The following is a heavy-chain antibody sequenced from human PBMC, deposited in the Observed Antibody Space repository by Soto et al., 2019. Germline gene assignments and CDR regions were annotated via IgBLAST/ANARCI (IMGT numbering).Heavy chain of an antibody. D-gene: IGHD2-15*01. CDR3: ARGGYCSGGSCYSRGHDY. Sequence: QVQLVESGGGVVQPGRSLRLSCAASGFTFSSYGMHWVRQAPGKGLEWVAVIWYDGSNKYYADSVKGRFTISRDNSKNTLYLQMNSLRAEDTAVYYCARGGYCSGGSCYSRGHDYWGQGTLVTVSS. CDR2: IWYDGSNK. CDR1: GFTFSSYG. V-gene: IGHV3-33*01. J-gene: IGHJ4*02.